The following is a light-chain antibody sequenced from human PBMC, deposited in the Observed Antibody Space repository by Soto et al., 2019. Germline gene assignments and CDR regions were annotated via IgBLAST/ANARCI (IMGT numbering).Light chain of an antibody. CDR2: EDN. CDR3: QSYDATNQV. V-gene: IGLV6-57*01. J-gene: IGLJ3*02. CDR1: SGSIASNY. Sequence: NFMLTQPHSVSDSPGKTVIISCTRSSGSIASNYVQWYQQRPGSSPTTVIYEDNQRPSGVPDRFSGSIDSSSNSASLTISGLETEDEDYYLCQSYDATNQVFGGGTKLTVL.